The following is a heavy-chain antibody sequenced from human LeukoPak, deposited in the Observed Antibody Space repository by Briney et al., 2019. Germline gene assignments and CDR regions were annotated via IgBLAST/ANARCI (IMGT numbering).Heavy chain of an antibody. CDR2: IKSKTDGGTT. Sequence: PGGSLRLSCATSGFTFSTYWMSWVRQAPGKGLEWVGRIKSKTDGGTTDYAAPVKGRFTISRDDSKNTLYLQMNSLKTEDTAVYYCTTRYGDYFDYWGQGTLVTVSS. CDR1: GFTFSTYW. J-gene: IGHJ4*02. D-gene: IGHD3-10*01. CDR3: TTRYGDYFDY. V-gene: IGHV3-15*01.